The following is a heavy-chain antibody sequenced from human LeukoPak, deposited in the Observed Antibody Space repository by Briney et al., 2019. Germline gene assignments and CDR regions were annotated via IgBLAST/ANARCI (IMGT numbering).Heavy chain of an antibody. CDR2: ISVSGGST. J-gene: IGHJ3*02. V-gene: IGHV3-23*01. D-gene: IGHD1-7*01. CDR3: AGLELLSDAFDI. CDR1: GFTFSSYA. Sequence: GGSLRLTCAASGFTFSSYAMSWVRQAPGKGLEWVSAISVSGGSTYYADSVKGRFTISRDNSKNTLYLQMNSLRAEDTAVYYSAGLELLSDAFDIWGQGTMVTVSS.